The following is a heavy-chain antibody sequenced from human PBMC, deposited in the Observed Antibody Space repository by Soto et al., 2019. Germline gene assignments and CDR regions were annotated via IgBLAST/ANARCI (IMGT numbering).Heavy chain of an antibody. Sequence: PSETLSLTCTVSGGSISSGGYYWSWIRQHPGKGLEWIGYIYYSGSTYYNPSLKSRVTISVDTSKNQFSLKLSSVTAADTAVYYCARYSMVTALNYYYGMDVWGQGTTVTSP. CDR2: IYYSGST. J-gene: IGHJ6*02. CDR1: GGSISSGGYY. CDR3: ARYSMVTALNYYYGMDV. V-gene: IGHV4-31*02. D-gene: IGHD2-21*02.